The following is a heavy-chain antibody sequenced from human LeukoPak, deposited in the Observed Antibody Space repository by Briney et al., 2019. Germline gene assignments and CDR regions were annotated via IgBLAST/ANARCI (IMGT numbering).Heavy chain of an antibody. CDR2: IYTSGST. V-gene: IGHV4-61*02. CDR3: AREAPGGGKDY. J-gene: IGHJ4*02. D-gene: IGHD4-23*01. CDR1: GGSISSGSYY. Sequence: TSQTLSLTCTVSGGSISSGSYYWSWIRQPAGKGLEWIGRIYTSGSTNYNPSLKSRVTISVDTSKNQFSLKLGSVTAADTAVYYCAREAPGGGKDYWGQGTLVTVSS.